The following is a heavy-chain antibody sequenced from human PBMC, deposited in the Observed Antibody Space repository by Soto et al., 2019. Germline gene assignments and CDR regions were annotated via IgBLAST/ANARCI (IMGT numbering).Heavy chain of an antibody. D-gene: IGHD6-19*01. CDR2: IFQSGST. Sequence: PSETLSLTCGVSGGTIRSPDWWTWVRQPPGKGLEWIGEIFQSGSTNYTPSLESRVTISXXXXXXQXSXTXXXVTAXDTAVYFCARGRGRYSSGWSWFDPWGQGILVTVSS. J-gene: IGHJ5*02. CDR1: GGTIRSPDW. V-gene: IGHV4-4*02. CDR3: ARGRGRYSSGWSWFDP.